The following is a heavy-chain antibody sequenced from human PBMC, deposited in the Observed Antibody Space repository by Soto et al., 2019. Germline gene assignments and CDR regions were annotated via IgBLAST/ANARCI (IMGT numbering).Heavy chain of an antibody. CDR2: ISYDGSNK. Sequence: QVQLVESGGGVVQPGRSLRLSCAASGFTFSSYGMHWVRQAPGKGLEWVAVISYDGSNKYYADSVKGRFTISRDNSKNTLYLQMNSLRAEDTALYYCAKDRSLGYVYYWGQRTLVTVSS. D-gene: IGHD3-10*01. J-gene: IGHJ4*02. CDR1: GFTFSSYG. V-gene: IGHV3-30*18. CDR3: AKDRSLGYVYY.